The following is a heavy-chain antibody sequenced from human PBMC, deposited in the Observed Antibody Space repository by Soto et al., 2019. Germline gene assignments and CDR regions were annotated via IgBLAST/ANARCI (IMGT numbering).Heavy chain of an antibody. CDR1: GFTFGDYA. J-gene: IGHJ6*02. CDR2: IRSKGYGGTA. Sequence: EVQLVESGGGLVKPGRSLRLSCTASGFTFGDYALTWFRQAPGKGLDWVGFIRSKGYGGTADYAASVKGRFTISRDDSKSIAYLQMSSLKVEDTAVYYCSRVGGDFWRAYFTPNYYYGKDVWGQGTSVTVSS. V-gene: IGHV3-49*05. CDR3: SRVGGDFWRAYFTPNYYYGKDV. D-gene: IGHD3-3*01.